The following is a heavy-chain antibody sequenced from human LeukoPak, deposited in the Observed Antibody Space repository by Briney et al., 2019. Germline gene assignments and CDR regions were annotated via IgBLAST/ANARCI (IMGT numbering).Heavy chain of an antibody. Sequence: PGRSLRLSCAASGFTFSSYAMHWVRQAPGKGLEWVAVISYDGSNKYYADSVKGRFTISRDNSKNTLYLQMNSLRAEDTAVYYRARDQGIAAAGTGFFNGMDVWGQGTTVTVSS. CDR3: ARDQGIAAAGTGFFNGMDV. J-gene: IGHJ6*02. V-gene: IGHV3-30-3*01. CDR2: ISYDGSNK. D-gene: IGHD6-13*01. CDR1: GFTFSSYA.